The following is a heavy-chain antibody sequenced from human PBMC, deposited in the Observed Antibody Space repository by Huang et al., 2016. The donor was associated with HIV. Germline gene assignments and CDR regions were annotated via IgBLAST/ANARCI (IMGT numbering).Heavy chain of an antibody. CDR3: Y. V-gene: IGHV4-39*02. CDR2: IYYSGST. CDR1: GGSIRSDNYY. J-gene: IGHJ4*02. Sequence: QLQLQESGPGLVKPSETLSLTCTVSGGSIRSDNYYWGWIRQPPGKGLEWIGSIYYSGSTDSNPSLKSRVTITADTAVYYCARLPGSITMIRGVITDPYWGQGTLVTVSS. D-gene: IGHD3-10*01.